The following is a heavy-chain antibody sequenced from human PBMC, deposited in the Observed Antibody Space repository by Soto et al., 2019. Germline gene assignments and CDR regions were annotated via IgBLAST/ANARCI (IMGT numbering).Heavy chain of an antibody. D-gene: IGHD2-8*01. CDR1: GFSLNPYY. J-gene: IGHJ4*02. CDR2: VYSTGRN. Sequence: SDTLSLTCAVSGFSLNPYYWSWIRQPAGRGLEWIGRVYSTGRNNYNPSLKRRVTMSADTSKNQLSLKLTSVTAADTAVYYCARDDLYQWSFDYWGQGTLVTVSS. CDR3: ARDDLYQWSFDY. V-gene: IGHV4-4*07.